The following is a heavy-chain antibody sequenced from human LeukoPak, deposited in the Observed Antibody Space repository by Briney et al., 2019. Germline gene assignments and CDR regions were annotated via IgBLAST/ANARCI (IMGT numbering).Heavy chain of an antibody. CDR1: VDTPTELF. V-gene: IGHV1-24*01. CDR3: ATAVVDGSGSYHGLDY. Sequence: ASLKVSSKVSVDTPTELFIPWVRQAPGKRLEWRGGFYPQDGETIYAQKFQGTVTMTEGTSTDTAYMELSSLRSEDTSEYSGATAVVDGSGSYHGLDYWGQGTLVTVSS. CDR2: FYPQDGET. J-gene: IGHJ4*02. D-gene: IGHD3-10*01.